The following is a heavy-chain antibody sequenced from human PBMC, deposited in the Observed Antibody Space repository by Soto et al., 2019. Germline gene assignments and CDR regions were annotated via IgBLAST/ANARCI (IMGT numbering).Heavy chain of an antibody. J-gene: IGHJ4*02. CDR2: IYYSGST. V-gene: IGHV4-59*01. CDR3: ARERKGYDSSGWASFDY. D-gene: IGHD3-22*01. Sequence: SETLSLTCTVSGGSISSYYWSWIRQPPGKGLEWIGYIYYSGSTNYNPSLKSRVTISVDTSKNQFSLKLSSVTAADTAVYYCARERKGYDSSGWASFDYWGQGTLVTVPQ. CDR1: GGSISSYY.